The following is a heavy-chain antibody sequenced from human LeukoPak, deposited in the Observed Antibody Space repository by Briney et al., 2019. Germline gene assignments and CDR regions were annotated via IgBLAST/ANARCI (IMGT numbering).Heavy chain of an antibody. CDR3: AKGSLSGGTCYFDC. CDR1: GFTFSSYV. V-gene: IGHV3-23*01. J-gene: IGHJ4*02. CDR2: ISGSGGST. D-gene: IGHD2-15*01. Sequence: GGSLRLSCAASGFTFSSYVMSWVRQAPGKGLEWVSTISGSGGSTYYADSVKGRFTISRDNSKNTLYLQMNSLRAEDTAVYYCAKGSLSGGTCYFDCWGQGTLVTVSS.